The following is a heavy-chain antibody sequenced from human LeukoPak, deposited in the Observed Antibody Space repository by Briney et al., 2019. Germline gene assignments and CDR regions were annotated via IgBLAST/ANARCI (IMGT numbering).Heavy chain of an antibody. V-gene: IGHV1-8*01. CDR2: MNPNTGNT. CDR3: ARGPNHDLWNGYSYSYYYMEV. CDR1: GYPFTNYD. D-gene: IGHD3/OR15-3a*01. Sequence: ASVKVSCKASGYPFTNYDINWVRQASGQGLEWMGWMNPNTGNTGSAQNFQGRPTMTRDTSISTAYMELSSLRFEDTAVYFCARGPNHDLWNGYSYSYYYMEVWGKGTTVTVSS. J-gene: IGHJ6*03.